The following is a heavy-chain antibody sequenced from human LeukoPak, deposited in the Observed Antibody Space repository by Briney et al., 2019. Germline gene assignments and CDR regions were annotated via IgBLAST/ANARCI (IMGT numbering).Heavy chain of an antibody. CDR1: GGSFSGYY. Sequence: PSETLSLTCAVYGGSFSGYYWSWIRQPPGKGLEWIGEINHSGSTNYNPSLKSRVTISVDTSKNQFSLKLSSATAADTAVYYCARGRRRLDAFDIWGQGTMVTVSS. J-gene: IGHJ3*02. V-gene: IGHV4-34*01. CDR3: ARGRRRLDAFDI. D-gene: IGHD3-16*01. CDR2: INHSGST.